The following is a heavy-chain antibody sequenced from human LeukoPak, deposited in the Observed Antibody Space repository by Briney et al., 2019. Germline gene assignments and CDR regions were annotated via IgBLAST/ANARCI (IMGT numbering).Heavy chain of an antibody. V-gene: IGHV1-8*01. CDR1: GYTFTSYD. D-gene: IGHD2-15*01. CDR3: ARVKVYCSGGSCYYYYGMDV. J-gene: IGHJ6*02. Sequence: ASVKVSCKASGYTFTSYDINWVRQATGQGLEWMGWMNPNSGNTGYAQKFQGRVTMTRNTSISTAYMELSSLRSEDTAVCYCARVKVYCSGGSCYYYYGMDVWGQGTTVTVSS. CDR2: MNPNSGNT.